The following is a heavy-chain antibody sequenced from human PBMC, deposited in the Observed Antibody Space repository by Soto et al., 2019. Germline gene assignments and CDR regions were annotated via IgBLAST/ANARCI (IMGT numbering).Heavy chain of an antibody. CDR2: ISYDGSNK. D-gene: IGHD3-22*01. J-gene: IGHJ4*02. CDR1: GFTFSSYG. V-gene: IGHV3-30*18. Sequence: GGSLRLSCAASGFTFSSYGMHWVRQAPGKGLEWVAVISYDGSNKYYADSVKGRFTISRDNSKNTLYLQMNSLRAEDTAVYYCAKDGYYYDSSGRFLGYFDYWGQGTLVTVSS. CDR3: AKDGYYYDSSGRFLGYFDY.